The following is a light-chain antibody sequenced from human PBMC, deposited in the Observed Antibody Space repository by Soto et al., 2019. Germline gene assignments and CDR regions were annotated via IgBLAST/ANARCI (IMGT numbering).Light chain of an antibody. Sequence: PGDTATLSCRPGQGVTSTFLAWYQQKPGQAPRLLVYGASSRATGIPDRFSGSGSGTEFTLTISRLEPEDFAVYYCQQYGNSPLLAFGGGTKVEIK. J-gene: IGKJ4*01. CDR3: QQYGNSPLLA. V-gene: IGKV3-20*01. CDR1: QGVTSTF. CDR2: GAS.